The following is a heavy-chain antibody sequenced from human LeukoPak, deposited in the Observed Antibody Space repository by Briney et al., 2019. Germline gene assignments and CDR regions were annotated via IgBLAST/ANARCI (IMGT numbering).Heavy chain of an antibody. CDR3: ARSSRVDRSSSWSYYFDY. D-gene: IGHD6-13*01. V-gene: IGHV3-53*01. J-gene: IGHJ4*02. CDR1: GFTVSSNY. CDR2: IYSGDNT. Sequence: GGSLRLSCAASGFTVSSNYMSWVRQARGKGLEWVSLIYSGDNTYYADSVKRRFTLSRDNSKKTFYLQMNSLRAEDTAVYYCARSSRVDRSSSWSYYFDYWGQGTLVTVSS.